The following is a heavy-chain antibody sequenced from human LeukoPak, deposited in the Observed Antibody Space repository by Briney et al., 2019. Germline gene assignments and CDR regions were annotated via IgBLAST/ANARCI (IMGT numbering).Heavy chain of an antibody. V-gene: IGHV3-23*01. J-gene: IGHJ4*02. D-gene: IGHD6-6*01. Sequence: GGSLRPSCAASGFTFNSYAMSWVRQAPWERLQWVSGISDSGGNTHYADSVRGRFTISRGNSKNTLYPQMNSLRAEDTAVCYCARHRSSWLIDYWGQGTLVTVSS. CDR2: ISDSGGNT. CDR1: GFTFNSYA. CDR3: ARHRSSWLIDY.